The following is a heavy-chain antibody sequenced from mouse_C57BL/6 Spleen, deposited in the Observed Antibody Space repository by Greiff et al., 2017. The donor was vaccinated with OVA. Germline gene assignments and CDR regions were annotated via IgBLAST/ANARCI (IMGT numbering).Heavy chain of an antibody. CDR1: GYSITSGYY. V-gene: IGHV3-6*01. Sequence: EVKLEESGPGLVKPSQSLSLTCSVTGYSITSGYYWYWIRQFPGNKLEWMGYISYDGSNNYNPSLKNRITITRDTSKNQFCLKLNSLTTEDTATYYSARETYDYSWFAYWGQGTLVTVSA. CDR2: ISYDGSN. CDR3: ARETYDYSWFAY. D-gene: IGHD2-4*01. J-gene: IGHJ3*01.